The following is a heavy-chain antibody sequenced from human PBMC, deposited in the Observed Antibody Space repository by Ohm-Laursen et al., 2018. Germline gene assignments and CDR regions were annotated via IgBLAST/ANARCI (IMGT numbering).Heavy chain of an antibody. J-gene: IGHJ3*02. CDR3: ATSPLGIGGFDI. V-gene: IGHV4-61*05. Sequence: GTLSLTCTVSGGSISSSSYYWGWIRQPPGKGLEWIGYIYYSGSTNYNPSLKSRVSTSVDTSKNKFSLKLSSVTAADTAVYYCATSPLGIGGFDIWGQGTVVSVSS. D-gene: IGHD7-27*01. CDR1: GGSISSSSYY. CDR2: IYYSGST.